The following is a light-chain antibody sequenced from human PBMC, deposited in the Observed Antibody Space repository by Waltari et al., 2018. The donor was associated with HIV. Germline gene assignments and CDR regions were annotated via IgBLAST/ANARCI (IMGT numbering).Light chain of an antibody. Sequence: EIVMTQSPATLSVSPGERATLPCRASQSVSSNLAWYQQKPGQAPRLLIYGASTRATGIPARFSGSGSGTDFTLKISRVEAEDVGVYHCMQGLQTPWSFGQGTKLEIK. CDR2: GAS. J-gene: IGKJ2*03. CDR3: MQGLQTPWS. V-gene: IGKV3-15*01. CDR1: QSVSSN.